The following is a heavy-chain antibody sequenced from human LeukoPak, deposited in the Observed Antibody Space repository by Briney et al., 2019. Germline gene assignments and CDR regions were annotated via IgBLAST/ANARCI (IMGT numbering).Heavy chain of an antibody. CDR3: ARENYYDSSGYYYPLRYFDC. CDR1: GGTFSSYA. CDR2: IIPIFGTA. J-gene: IGHJ4*02. D-gene: IGHD3-22*01. V-gene: IGHV1-69*13. Sequence: SVKVSCKASGGTFSSYAISWVRQAPGQGLEWMGGIIPIFGTANYAQKFQGRVTITADESTSTAYMELSSLRSEDTAVYYCARENYYDSSGYYYPLRYFDCWGQGTLVTVSS.